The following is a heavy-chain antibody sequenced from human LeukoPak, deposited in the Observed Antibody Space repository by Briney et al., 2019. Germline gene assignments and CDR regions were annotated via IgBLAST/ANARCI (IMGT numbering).Heavy chain of an antibody. J-gene: IGHJ6*02. V-gene: IGHV3-9*01. Sequence: GGSLRLSCEASGFSFDDFDMPWVRHAPGKGLEWVSCIGWNGRSIHYADSVKGRFTISRDNAKNSLYLQMNSLRAEDTALYYCAKDSDYFGSGSYYNFWDVWGQGTTVIVSS. CDR2: IGWNGRSI. CDR3: AKDSDYFGSGSYYNFWDV. CDR1: GFSFDDFD. D-gene: IGHD3-10*01.